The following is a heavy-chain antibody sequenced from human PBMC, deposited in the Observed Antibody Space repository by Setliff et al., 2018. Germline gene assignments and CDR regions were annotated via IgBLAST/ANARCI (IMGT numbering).Heavy chain of an antibody. V-gene: IGHV3-30*04. D-gene: IGHD4-17*01. CDR3: ARVPLGEYDNFYYYMDV. J-gene: IGHJ6*03. CDR2: ISNDGNNE. Sequence: PGGSLRLSCAASGFTFSLHAMHWVRQAPGKGLEWVAVISNDGNNEYYADSVKGRCTISRDNSKNTLYLQMSSPTTEDTAVYYCARVPLGEYDNFYYYMDVWGMGTTVTVS. CDR1: GFTFSLHA.